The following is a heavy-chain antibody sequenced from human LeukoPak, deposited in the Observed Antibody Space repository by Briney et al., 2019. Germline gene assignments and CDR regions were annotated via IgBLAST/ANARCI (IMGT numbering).Heavy chain of an antibody. CDR3: ARGVRGREVDP. D-gene: IGHD3-16*01. V-gene: IGHV1-8*01. Sequence: ASVKVSCKASGYTFTSYDINWVRQATGQALEWMGWMNPNSGNTGYAQKFQGRVTMTRDTSLGTAYMDLSSLRSEDTAVYYCARGVRGREVDPWGQGTLVTVSS. CDR1: GYTFTSYD. CDR2: MNPNSGNT. J-gene: IGHJ5*02.